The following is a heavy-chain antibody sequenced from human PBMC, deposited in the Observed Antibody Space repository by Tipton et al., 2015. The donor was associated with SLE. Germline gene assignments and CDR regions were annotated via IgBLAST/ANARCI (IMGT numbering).Heavy chain of an antibody. Sequence: TLSLTCTVSGGSISSYYWSWIRQPPGKGLEWIGYIYYSGSTNYNPSLKSRVTISVDTSKNQFSLKLSSVTAADTAVYYCAREDGRVFYDSDEGAFDIWGQGTMITVSS. J-gene: IGHJ3*02. V-gene: IGHV4-59*01. CDR1: GGSISSYY. CDR2: IYYSGST. D-gene: IGHD3-22*01. CDR3: AREDGRVFYDSDEGAFDI.